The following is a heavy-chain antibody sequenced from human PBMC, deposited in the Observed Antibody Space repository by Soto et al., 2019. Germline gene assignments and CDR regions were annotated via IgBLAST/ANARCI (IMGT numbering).Heavy chain of an antibody. CDR1: GGSISSYY. J-gene: IGHJ5*02. CDR3: ARPYSNFQFDP. Sequence: PSETLSLTCTASGGSISSYYWSWIRQPPGKGLEWIGYIYYSGSTNYNPSLKSRVTISVDTSKNQFSLKLSSVTAADTAVYYCARPYSNFQFDPWGQGTQVTVSS. CDR2: IYYSGST. D-gene: IGHD4-4*01. V-gene: IGHV4-59*01.